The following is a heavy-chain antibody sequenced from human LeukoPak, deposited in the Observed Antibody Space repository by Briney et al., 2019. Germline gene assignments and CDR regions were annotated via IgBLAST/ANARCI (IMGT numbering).Heavy chain of an antibody. CDR1: GYTFTGYY. CDR2: INPNSGGT. D-gene: IGHD1-26*01. Sequence: ASVKACCKASGYTFTGYYVHWVRQAPGQGLEWMGWINPNSGGTNYTQKFQDRVTMTRDTSISTAYMELSSLRSDGTAVYYCARGKGVGATYYYYYSMDVWGKGTPVTVSS. CDR3: ARGKGVGATYYYYYSMDV. J-gene: IGHJ6*03. V-gene: IGHV1-2*02.